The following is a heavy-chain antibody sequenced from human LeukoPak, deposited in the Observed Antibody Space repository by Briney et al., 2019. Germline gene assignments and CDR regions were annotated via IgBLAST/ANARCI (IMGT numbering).Heavy chain of an antibody. CDR2: TYRGSSI. Sequence: NPGGSLRLSCAVSGFTVSNYYIHWVRQAPGKGLEWVSVTYRGSSIYYADTVKGRFIISRDNSNNAVDLQLNSLRAEDTADYYCARESPIVGDNYYGMDVWGQGTTVTVSS. V-gene: IGHV3-66*01. CDR1: GFTVSNYY. J-gene: IGHJ6*02. D-gene: IGHD1-26*01. CDR3: ARESPIVGDNYYGMDV.